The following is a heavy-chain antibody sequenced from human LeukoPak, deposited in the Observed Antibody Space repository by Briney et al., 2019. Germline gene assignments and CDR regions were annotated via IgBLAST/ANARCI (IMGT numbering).Heavy chain of an antibody. Sequence: ASVKVSCKASGYTFTSYAMHWVRQAPGQRLEWMGWINTGNGNTKYSQEFQGRVTITRDTSASTAYMELSSLRSEDMAVYYCARDERYCSGGSCSGYGDYGGYFDYWGQGTLVTVSS. D-gene: IGHD2-15*01. CDR3: ARDERYCSGGSCSGYGDYGGYFDY. V-gene: IGHV1-3*03. CDR1: GYTFTSYA. J-gene: IGHJ4*02. CDR2: INTGNGNT.